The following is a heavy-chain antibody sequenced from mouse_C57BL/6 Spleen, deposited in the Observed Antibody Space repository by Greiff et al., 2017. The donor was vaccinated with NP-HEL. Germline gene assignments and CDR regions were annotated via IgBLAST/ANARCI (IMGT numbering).Heavy chain of an antibody. V-gene: IGHV5-4*01. CDR3: ARDEYYGSSYFAY. Sequence: EVKLMESGGGLVKPGGSLKLSCAASGFTFSSYAMSWVRQTPEKRLEWVATISDGGSYTYYPDNVKGRFTISRDNAKNNLYLQMSHLKSEDTATYSCARDEYYGSSYFAYWGQGTLVTVSA. CDR1: GFTFSSYA. D-gene: IGHD1-1*01. J-gene: IGHJ3*01. CDR2: ISDGGSYT.